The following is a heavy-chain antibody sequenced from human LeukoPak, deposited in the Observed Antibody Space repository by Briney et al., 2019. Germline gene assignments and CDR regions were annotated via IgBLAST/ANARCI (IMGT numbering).Heavy chain of an antibody. Sequence: GGSLRLSCAASGFTVSSNYMHWVRQAPGKGLEWVSVIYITGSTFYADSVKGRFTISRDNTKNTLYLQMQSLRAEDTAVYYCATDGASCGGDCYSDYWGQGTPVTVSS. V-gene: IGHV3-53*01. J-gene: IGHJ4*02. CDR1: GFTVSSNY. CDR2: IYITGST. CDR3: ATDGASCGGDCYSDY. D-gene: IGHD2-21*02.